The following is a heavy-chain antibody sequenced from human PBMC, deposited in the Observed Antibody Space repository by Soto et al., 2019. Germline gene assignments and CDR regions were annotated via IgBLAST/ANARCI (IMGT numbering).Heavy chain of an antibody. CDR2: IIPIFGTA. Sequence: SVKVSCKASGGTFSSYAISWVRQAPGQGLEWMGGIIPIFGTANYAQKFQGRVTITADESTSTAYMELSSLRSGDTAVYYCASAPCSGGSCYWFEPWGQGTLVTVSS. D-gene: IGHD2-15*01. CDR3: ASAPCSGGSCYWFEP. CDR1: GGTFSSYA. V-gene: IGHV1-69*13. J-gene: IGHJ5*02.